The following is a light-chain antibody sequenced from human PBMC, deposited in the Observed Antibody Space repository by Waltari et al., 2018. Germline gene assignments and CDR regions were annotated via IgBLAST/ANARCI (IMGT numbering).Light chain of an antibody. CDR2: GAD. CDR3: QQCGSSPWT. V-gene: IGKV3-20*01. CDR1: PSVSQSY. J-gene: IGKJ1*01. Sequence: IVLTQSPGTLSLSPGERATLSCRASPSVSQSYVAWYQQRPGQAPRLLIYGADNRAIGVPDRFSGGGSGTHFTLTITRLEPEDFAVYYCQQCGSSPWTFGQGTKVEV.